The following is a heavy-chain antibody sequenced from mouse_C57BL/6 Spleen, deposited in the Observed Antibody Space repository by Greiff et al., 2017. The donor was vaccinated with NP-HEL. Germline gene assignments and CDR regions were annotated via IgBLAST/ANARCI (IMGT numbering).Heavy chain of an antibody. CDR1: GFTFSDYG. CDR2: ISNLAYSI. J-gene: IGHJ2*01. CDR3: ARGGNYGGYYFDY. D-gene: IGHD2-1*01. V-gene: IGHV5-15*01. Sequence: EVKLVESGGGLVQPGGSLKLSCAASGFTFSDYGMAWVRQAPRKGPEWVAFISNLAYSIYYADTVTGRFTISRENAKNTLYLDMSSLRSEDTAMYDCARGGNYGGYYFDYWGQGTTLTVSS.